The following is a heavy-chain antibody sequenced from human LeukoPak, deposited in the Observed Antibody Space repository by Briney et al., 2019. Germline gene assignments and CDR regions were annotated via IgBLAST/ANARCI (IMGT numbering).Heavy chain of an antibody. CDR3: ARVTNRAFDI. V-gene: IGHV3-74*01. J-gene: IGHJ3*02. Sequence: GGSLRLSCAASGFSFSNYWVHWVRQAPGKGLVWVSRINSDGSSTRYADSVKGRFTISRENTKSTLYLQMNSLRAEDTAVYYCARVTNRAFDIWGQGTMVTVSS. CDR2: INSDGSST. D-gene: IGHD1/OR15-1a*01. CDR1: GFSFSNYW.